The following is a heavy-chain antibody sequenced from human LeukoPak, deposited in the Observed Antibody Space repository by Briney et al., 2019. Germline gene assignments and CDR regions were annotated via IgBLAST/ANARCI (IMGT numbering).Heavy chain of an antibody. J-gene: IGHJ4*02. V-gene: IGHV3-23*01. Sequence: GGALRLSCAASGFTFSGHGMNWVRQAPGKGLEWVSGISPSGGITYYTDSVRGRFTISRDNSKNTVSLQMNSLRAEDTAVYYCARDYGGSSPFDYWGQGTLVTVSS. D-gene: IGHD4-23*01. CDR2: ISPSGGIT. CDR1: GFTFSGHG. CDR3: ARDYGGSSPFDY.